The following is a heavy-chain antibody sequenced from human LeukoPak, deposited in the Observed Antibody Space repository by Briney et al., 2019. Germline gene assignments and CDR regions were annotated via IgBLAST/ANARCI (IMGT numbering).Heavy chain of an antibody. CDR2: INHTGDT. J-gene: IGHJ5*02. D-gene: IGHD3-10*01. Sequence: SETLSLTCAVYGGSFSGYYWSWIRQPPGKGLEWIGEINHTGDTNYNPSLKSRVTISVDTSKTQFSLKLSSVTAADTAVYYCARGIGGRIPMVRGVMSWFDPWGQGTLVTVSS. CDR1: GGSFSGYY. V-gene: IGHV4-34*01. CDR3: ARGIGGRIPMVRGVMSWFDP.